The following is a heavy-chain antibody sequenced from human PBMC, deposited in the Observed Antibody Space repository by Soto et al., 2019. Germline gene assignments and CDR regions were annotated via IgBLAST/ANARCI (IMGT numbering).Heavy chain of an antibody. D-gene: IGHD2-15*01. V-gene: IGHV3-30-3*01. Sequence: PGGSLRLSCAASGFTFSSYAMHWVRQAPGKGLEWVAVISYDGSNKYYADSVKGRFTISRDNSKNTLYLQMNSLRAEDTAVYYCARGHFVVVVAATPILDYWGQGTLVTVSS. CDR2: ISYDGSNK. CDR3: ARGHFVVVVAATPILDY. J-gene: IGHJ4*02. CDR1: GFTFSSYA.